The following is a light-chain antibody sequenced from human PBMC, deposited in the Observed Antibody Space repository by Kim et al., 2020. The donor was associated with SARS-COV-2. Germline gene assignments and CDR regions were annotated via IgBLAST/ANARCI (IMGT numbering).Light chain of an antibody. Sequence: SPGKTASITGSGDKLGDKYACWYQQKPGQSPVLVIYQDSKRPSGIPERFSGSNAGNTATLTISGTQAMDEADYYCQAWDSSNAVFGGGTQRTVL. CDR3: QAWDSSNAV. J-gene: IGLJ3*02. CDR2: QDS. V-gene: IGLV3-1*01. CDR1: KLGDKY.